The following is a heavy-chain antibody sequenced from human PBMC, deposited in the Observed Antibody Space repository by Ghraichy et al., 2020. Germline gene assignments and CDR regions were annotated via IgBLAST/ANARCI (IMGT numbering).Heavy chain of an antibody. CDR2: IYYSGNT. J-gene: IGHJ6*02. Sequence: SETLSLTCTVSGDSVSSASYYWSWIRQPPGKGLEWIGNIYYSGNTNYNPSLKSRVSISIDTSTNQFSLKLSSVTAADTAVYYGARDHCIGGNCYSTYYGVDLWSQGTTVTVPS. CDR1: GDSVSSASYY. CDR3: ARDHCIGGNCYSTYYGVDL. D-gene: IGHD2-15*01. V-gene: IGHV4-61*01.